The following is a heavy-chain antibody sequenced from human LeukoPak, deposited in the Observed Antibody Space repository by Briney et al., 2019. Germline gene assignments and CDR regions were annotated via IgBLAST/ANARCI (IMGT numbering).Heavy chain of an antibody. V-gene: IGHV3-53*01. J-gene: IGHJ4*02. CDR3: ARLGFVVPAVIFDY. CDR1: GFTFSSNY. Sequence: PGGSLRLSCAASGFTFSSNYMSWVRQVPGKGLEGVPVIYTGSSTYCAESVKGRFTIPRDISKNTMYLKLNSLRAEDTAMYYSARLGFVVPAVIFDYWGQGTLVTVSS. D-gene: IGHD2-2*02. CDR2: IYTGSST.